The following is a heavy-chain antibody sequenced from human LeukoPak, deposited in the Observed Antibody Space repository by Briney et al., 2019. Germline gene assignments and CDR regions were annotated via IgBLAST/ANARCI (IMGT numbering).Heavy chain of an antibody. Sequence: QSGGSLRLSCAASGFTFSSYWMNWARQAPGKGLEWVANINHNGNVNYYVDSVKGRFTISRDNAKNSLYLQMSNLRAEDTAVYFCARGGGLDVWGQGATVTVSS. CDR3: ARGGGLDV. V-gene: IGHV3-7*03. CDR1: GFTFSSYW. CDR2: INHNGNVN. J-gene: IGHJ6*02. D-gene: IGHD3-16*01.